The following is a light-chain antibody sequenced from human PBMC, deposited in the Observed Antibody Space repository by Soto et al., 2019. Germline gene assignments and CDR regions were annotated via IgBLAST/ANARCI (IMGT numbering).Light chain of an antibody. CDR1: QSVSSS. Sequence: EILMTQSPVTLSVSPGERATLSCRASQSVSSSLAWYQQKPGQSPRLLIYGASTRATGVPARFSGSGSGTEFTLTISSLQSEDFAVYYCQQCYDWPLTFGGGTKVEIE. V-gene: IGKV3-15*01. CDR3: QQCYDWPLT. CDR2: GAS. J-gene: IGKJ4*01.